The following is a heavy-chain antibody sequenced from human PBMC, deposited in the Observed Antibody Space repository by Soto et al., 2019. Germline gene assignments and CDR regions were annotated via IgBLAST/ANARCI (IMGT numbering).Heavy chain of an antibody. CDR2: IHHSRGT. CDR3: ARVPDY. V-gene: IGHV4-30-2*01. CDR1: GGSISSGDYS. Sequence: SETLSLTCAVSGGSISSGDYSWSWIRQPPGKGLEWIGYIHHSRGTYYNPSLKSRVTISVDRSRNQFSLKLNSVTAADTAVYYCARVPDYWGQGTLVIVSS. J-gene: IGHJ4*02.